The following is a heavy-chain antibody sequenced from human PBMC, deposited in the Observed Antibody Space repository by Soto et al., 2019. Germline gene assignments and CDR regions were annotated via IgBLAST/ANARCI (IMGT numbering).Heavy chain of an antibody. D-gene: IGHD6-6*01. CDR1: GYTFTSYD. Sequence: ASVKFSCKASGYTFTSYDINWVRQATGQGLEWMGWMNPNSGNTGYAQKFQGRVTMTRNTSISTAYMELSSLRSEDTAVYYCARGPYSSSSIDDWFDPWGQGTLVTVSS. CDR2: MNPNSGNT. CDR3: ARGPYSSSSIDDWFDP. V-gene: IGHV1-8*01. J-gene: IGHJ5*02.